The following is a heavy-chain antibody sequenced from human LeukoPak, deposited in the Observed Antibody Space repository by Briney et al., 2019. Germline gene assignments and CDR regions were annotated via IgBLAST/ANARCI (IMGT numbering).Heavy chain of an antibody. V-gene: IGHV3-74*01. Sequence: GGSLRLSCAASGFTFSSYWMYWVRQAPGKGLVWVSRINSDGSTTSYADSVKGRFTISRDNAKNTLSLQMNSLRAEDTAVYYCARVGTTSNFYYYYGMDVWGQGTTVTVSS. CDR2: INSDGSTT. J-gene: IGHJ6*02. D-gene: IGHD2/OR15-2a*01. CDR1: GFTFSSYW. CDR3: ARVGTTSNFYYYYGMDV.